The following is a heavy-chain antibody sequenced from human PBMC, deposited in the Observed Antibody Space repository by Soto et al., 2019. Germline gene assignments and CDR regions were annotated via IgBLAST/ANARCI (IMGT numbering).Heavy chain of an antibody. CDR2: ISYDGKTK. V-gene: IGHV3-30*03. J-gene: IGHJ4*02. CDR3: XXXXXXXXAIDY. Sequence: QVQLVESGGGVVQPGKSLRLSCAASGFTFNSDAMHWVRQAPGKGLEWVAFISYDGKTKYYADSVKGRFTISRDNYKXXXXXXXXXXXXXXXXXXXXXXXXXXXXAIDYWGQGALVTVSS. CDR1: GFTFNSDA.